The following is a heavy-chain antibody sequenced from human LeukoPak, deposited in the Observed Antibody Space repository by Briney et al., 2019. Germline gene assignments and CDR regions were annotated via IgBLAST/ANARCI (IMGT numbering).Heavy chain of an antibody. Sequence: GGSLRLSCAASGLSFSNFAMTWVRQAPGKGREWVSAISTTGRTTWYADSVKGRFTVSRDNSKNTVYLQTNRLTAEDTAVYYCARTAQFDSWGQGTLVTVSS. CDR2: ISTTGRTT. CDR3: ARTAQFDS. V-gene: IGHV3-23*01. CDR1: GLSFSNFA. J-gene: IGHJ4*02. D-gene: IGHD1-1*01.